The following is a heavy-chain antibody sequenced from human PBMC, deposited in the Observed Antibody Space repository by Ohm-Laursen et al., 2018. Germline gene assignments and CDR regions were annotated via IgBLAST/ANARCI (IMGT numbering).Heavy chain of an antibody. CDR2: INHSGTT. D-gene: IGHD1-26*01. CDR1: GGSFSDYN. CDR3: ARGIKRWELSTGMDV. J-gene: IGHJ6*02. V-gene: IGHV4-34*01. Sequence: PSDTLSLTCTVYGGSFSDYNWSWIRRTPGKGLEWIGEINHSGTTDYNPSLKSRVTISLDTSKNQFSLKLNSVTAADTAVYYCARGIKRWELSTGMDVWGQGTTVTVSS.